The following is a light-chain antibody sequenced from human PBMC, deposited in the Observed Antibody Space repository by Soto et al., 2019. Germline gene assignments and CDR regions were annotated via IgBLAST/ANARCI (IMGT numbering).Light chain of an antibody. CDR3: QQYGSSRT. Sequence: EIELTESPGPLSLSPGARATLSCRASQSVSSSYLAWYQQKPGQAPRLLIYGASSRATGIPDRFSGSGSGTDFTLTISRLEPEDFAVYYCQQYGSSRTFGQGTKVDIK. V-gene: IGKV3-20*01. CDR1: QSVSSSY. J-gene: IGKJ1*01. CDR2: GAS.